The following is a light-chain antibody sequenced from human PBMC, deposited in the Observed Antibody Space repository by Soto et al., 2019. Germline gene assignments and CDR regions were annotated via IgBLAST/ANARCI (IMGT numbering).Light chain of an antibody. J-gene: IGKJ1*01. CDR1: QSVSSY. V-gene: IGKV3-11*01. CDR3: QQRRT. Sequence: EIVLTQSPATLSLSPGERATLSCRASQSVSSYLAWYQQKPGQAPRLLIYYASNRATGIPARFSGSGSGTDFTLTISSLEPEDFAVYYCQQRRTFGQGTKVDIK. CDR2: YAS.